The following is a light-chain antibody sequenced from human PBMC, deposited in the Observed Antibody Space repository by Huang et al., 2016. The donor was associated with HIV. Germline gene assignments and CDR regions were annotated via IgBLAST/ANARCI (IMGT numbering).Light chain of an antibody. CDR2: RAS. Sequence: EILLTQSPATLSVSPGERVTLSCRASQSISNNLAWYQQKPGQAPRLLIYRASPRATAIPARFSGSASGTEFTLTISSLQSEDFAVYYCQQYHNWPPYTFGQGTKLEI. CDR1: QSISNN. V-gene: IGKV3-15*01. CDR3: QQYHNWPPYT. J-gene: IGKJ2*01.